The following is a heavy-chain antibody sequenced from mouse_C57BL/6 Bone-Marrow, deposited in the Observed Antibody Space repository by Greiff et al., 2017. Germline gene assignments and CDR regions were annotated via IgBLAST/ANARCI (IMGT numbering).Heavy chain of an antibody. CDR3: ARSSYYGSSYGAWFAY. D-gene: IGHD1-1*01. CDR1: GYTFTSYW. J-gene: IGHJ3*01. CDR2: IHPNSGST. Sequence: QVQLQQPGAELVKPGASVKLSCKASGYTFTSYWMHWVKQRPGQGLEWIGMIHPNSGSTNYNEKFKSKATLTVDKSSSTAYMQLSSLTSEDSAVYYCARSSYYGSSYGAWFAYWGQGNLVTVSA. V-gene: IGHV1-64*01.